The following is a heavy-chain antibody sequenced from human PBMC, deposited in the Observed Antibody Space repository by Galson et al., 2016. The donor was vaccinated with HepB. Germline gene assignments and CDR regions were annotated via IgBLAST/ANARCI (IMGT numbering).Heavy chain of an antibody. CDR3: ARGTAVVWETPVD. V-gene: IGHV4-61*02. CDR2: IRVNRDT. CDR1: DGSISSGNYY. D-gene: IGHD1-26*01. J-gene: IGHJ4*02. Sequence: TLSLTCAVSDGSISSGNYYWSWLRQHAGKGLEWIGRIRVNRDTDYNPSLKSRVTISADTSKNQFSLNLTSVTAADSAVYYCARGTAVVWETPVDWGQGTRVTVSS.